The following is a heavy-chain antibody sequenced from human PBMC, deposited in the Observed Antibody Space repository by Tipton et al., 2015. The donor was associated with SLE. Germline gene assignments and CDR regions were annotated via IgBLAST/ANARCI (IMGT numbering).Heavy chain of an antibody. D-gene: IGHD2-15*01. CDR3: VKSVVVVSPRDYYYYMDV. CDR2: IYNSGIT. J-gene: IGHJ6*03. CDR1: GGSISSYY. V-gene: IGHV4-59*08. Sequence: TLSLTCSIPGGSISSYYWTWIRQPPGKGLEWIGNIYNSGITNYNPSLQSRVTLSVDMSKNQFSLRLSSVTAADTGVYYCVKSVVVVSPRDYYYYMDVWGKGTTVTVSS.